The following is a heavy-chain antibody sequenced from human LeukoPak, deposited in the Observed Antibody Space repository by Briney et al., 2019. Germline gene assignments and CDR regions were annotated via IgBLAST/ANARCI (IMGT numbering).Heavy chain of an antibody. Sequence: GGSLRLSCAASGFTFSDYYMSWIRQAPGKGLEWVSYISSSSSYTNYADSVKGRFTIPRDNAKNSLYLQMNSLRAEDTAVYYCARLVYYYGSGSYLYDWFDPWGQGTLVTVSS. CDR3: ARLVYYYGSGSYLYDWFDP. D-gene: IGHD3-10*01. CDR2: ISSSSSYT. V-gene: IGHV3-11*06. CDR1: GFTFSDYY. J-gene: IGHJ5*02.